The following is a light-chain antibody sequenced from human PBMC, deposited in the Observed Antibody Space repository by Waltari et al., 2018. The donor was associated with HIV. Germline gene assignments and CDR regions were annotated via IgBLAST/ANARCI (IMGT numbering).Light chain of an antibody. V-gene: IGLV7-46*01. Sequence: QAVVTQEPSLTVSPGGTVTFPCGSSTGAVTSVHYPFWFQQKPGQAPRTLIYDTNTKHSWTPARFSGSLLGGKAALTLSGAQPEDEAEYYCLLSYSGAQWVFGGGTKLTVL. J-gene: IGLJ3*02. CDR1: TGAVTSVHY. CDR3: LLSYSGAQWV. CDR2: DTN.